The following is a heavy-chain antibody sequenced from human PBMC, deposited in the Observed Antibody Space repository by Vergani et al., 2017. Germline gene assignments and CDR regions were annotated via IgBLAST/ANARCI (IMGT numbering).Heavy chain of an antibody. CDR3: ARATYGDIHDPYYFDY. Sequence: QLQLQESGSGLVKPSQTLSLTCAVSGGSISSGGYSWSWIRQPPGKGLEWIGYIYHSGSTYYYPSLKSRVTISVDRSKNQFSLKLSSVTAADTAVYYCARATYGDIHDPYYFDYWGQGTLVTVSS. J-gene: IGHJ4*02. D-gene: IGHD4-17*01. CDR1: GGSISSGGYS. V-gene: IGHV4-30-2*01. CDR2: IYHSGST.